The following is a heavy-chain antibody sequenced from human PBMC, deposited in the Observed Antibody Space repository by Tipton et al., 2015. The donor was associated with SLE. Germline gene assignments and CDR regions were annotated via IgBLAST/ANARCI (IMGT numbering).Heavy chain of an antibody. J-gene: IGHJ4*02. CDR2: IKEDGSEK. V-gene: IGHV3-7*01. CDR3: SRGRNNFRY. CDR1: GFTFSSHA. D-gene: IGHD1-1*01. Sequence: SLRLSCEASGFTFSSHAMSWVRQAPGKGLEWVASIKEDGSEKYYVDSVKGRFTISRDNAKNSLFLQMNSLRAEDTAVYYCSRGRNNFRYWGQGTLVTVSS.